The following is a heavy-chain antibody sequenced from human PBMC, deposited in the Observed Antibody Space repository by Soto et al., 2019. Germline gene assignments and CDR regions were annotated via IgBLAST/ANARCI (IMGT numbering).Heavy chain of an antibody. J-gene: IGHJ4*02. V-gene: IGHV3-20*04. D-gene: IGHD1-26*01. Sequence: EVQLVESGGGVLRPGGSLRLSCAASGFTFDDYGMSWARQAPGKGLEWVSGVSWNGGSTGYADSLKGRFTISRDNAKNSLYLQMNSLRAEDTAFYYCVRGASLNFDYWGQGTLVTVSS. CDR2: VSWNGGST. CDR1: GFTFDDYG. CDR3: VRGASLNFDY.